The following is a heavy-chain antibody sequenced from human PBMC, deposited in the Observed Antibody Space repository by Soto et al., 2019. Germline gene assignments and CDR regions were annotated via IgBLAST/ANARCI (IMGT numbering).Heavy chain of an antibody. Sequence: QVQLVQSGAEVKKPGASVKVSCKASGYTFTSLYIHWVRQAPGQGLEWMGITNPSSGSTTYAQKFQGRVTMTRDTSTSTVYMELSSLTSEXTXVXYCARAAGFSGSYPGGYYFDYWGQGTLVTVSS. V-gene: IGHV1-46*01. CDR1: GYTFTSLY. CDR3: ARAAGFSGSYPGGYYFDY. D-gene: IGHD1-26*01. J-gene: IGHJ4*02. CDR2: TNPSSGST.